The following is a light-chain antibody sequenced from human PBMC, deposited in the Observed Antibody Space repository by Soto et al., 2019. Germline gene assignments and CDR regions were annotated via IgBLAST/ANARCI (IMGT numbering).Light chain of an antibody. CDR3: QQSYITPTIT. Sequence: DVQMTQSPSSLSALVGDRVTITCRASQSVSRYLNWYQHKPGKAQKLLINAASNLRSGVPSRFSGSGSGTDFTLTIDGLQPQDFAVYYCQQSYITPTITFGQGTRLEIK. CDR1: QSVSRY. CDR2: AAS. J-gene: IGKJ5*01. V-gene: IGKV1-39*01.